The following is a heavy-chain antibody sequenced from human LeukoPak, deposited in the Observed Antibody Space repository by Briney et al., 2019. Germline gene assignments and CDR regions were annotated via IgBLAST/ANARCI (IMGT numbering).Heavy chain of an antibody. CDR2: ISGSGGST. V-gene: IGHV3-23*01. CDR1: GGSISSSSYY. D-gene: IGHD5-24*01. Sequence: ETLSLTCTVSGGSISSSSYYWGWIRQPPGKGLEWVSAISGSGGSTYYADSVKGRFTVSRDNSKNTLYLQMNSLRAEDTAVYYCATFDRRDGYNHMDVWGKGTTVTISS. J-gene: IGHJ6*03. CDR3: ATFDRRDGYNHMDV.